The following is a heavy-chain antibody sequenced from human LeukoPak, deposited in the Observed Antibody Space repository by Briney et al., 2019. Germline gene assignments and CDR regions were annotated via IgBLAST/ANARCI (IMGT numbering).Heavy chain of an antibody. Sequence: PSETLSLTCTVSGGSISSYYWSWIRQPPGKGLEWIGYIYYSGSTNYNPPLKSRVTISVDTSKNQFSLKLSSVTAADTAVYYCARDGTYYYGSGRSGDAFDIWGQGTMVTVSS. CDR1: GGSISSYY. CDR3: ARDGTYYYGSGRSGDAFDI. D-gene: IGHD3-10*01. CDR2: IYYSGST. V-gene: IGHV4-59*01. J-gene: IGHJ3*02.